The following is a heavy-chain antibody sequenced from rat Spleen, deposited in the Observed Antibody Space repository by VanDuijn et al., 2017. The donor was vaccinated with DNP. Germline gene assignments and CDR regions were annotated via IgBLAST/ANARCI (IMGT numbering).Heavy chain of an antibody. D-gene: IGHD1-2*01. CDR3: ARYYYSSSPMDA. V-gene: IGHV5-34*01. CDR2: ISSSSSYI. J-gene: IGHJ4*01. Sequence: EVQLVESGGGLVQPGRSLKLSCLASGFTFSNYGMNWIRQAPGKGLEWVASISSSSSYIYYADTVKGRFTISRENAKNTLYLQMTSLRSEDTALYYCARYYYSSSPMDAWGQGTSVTVSS. CDR1: GFTFSNYG.